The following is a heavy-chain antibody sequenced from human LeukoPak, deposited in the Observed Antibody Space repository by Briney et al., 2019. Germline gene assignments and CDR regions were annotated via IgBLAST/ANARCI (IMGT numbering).Heavy chain of an antibody. J-gene: IGHJ4*02. D-gene: IGHD3-3*01. Sequence: ASVKVSCKASGYTFTSYYMQWVRQAPGQGLEWMGIINPSGGSTSYAQKFQGRVTMTRDMSTSTVYMELSSLRSEDTAVYYCARDRGFGGGFDYWGQGTLVTVSS. CDR1: GYTFTSYY. V-gene: IGHV1-46*01. CDR2: INPSGGST. CDR3: ARDRGFGGGFDY.